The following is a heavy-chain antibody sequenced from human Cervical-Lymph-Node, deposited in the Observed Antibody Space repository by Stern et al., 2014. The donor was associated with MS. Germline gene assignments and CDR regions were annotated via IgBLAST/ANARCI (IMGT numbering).Heavy chain of an antibody. J-gene: IGHJ4*02. CDR3: AREKRGATGTLFDY. Sequence: VQLVQSGAEVKKPGASVKVSCKASRYTFTDYAIHWVRQAPGQRLELMGWINAANGDTKYSQKYQDRITITRDTSAGSAYMEMSNLRSEDTAVYYCAREKRGATGTLFDYWGQGTLVTVSS. D-gene: IGHD1-1*01. CDR2: INAANGDT. CDR1: RYTFTDYA. V-gene: IGHV1-3*01.